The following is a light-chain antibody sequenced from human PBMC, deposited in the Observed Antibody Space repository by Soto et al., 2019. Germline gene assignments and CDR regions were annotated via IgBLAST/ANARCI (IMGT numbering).Light chain of an antibody. CDR3: LHYNKCPRCT. J-gene: IGKJ1*01. CDR1: QSVSSN. V-gene: IGKV3-15*01. CDR2: DAS. Sequence: IRMKQSPAILSVSQGERATLSFRVSQSVSSNLAWYQQKPGQAPRLLIYDASSRATGIPARFSGSGSGTEFTLTISSLQSEDFAVYYCLHYNKCPRCTFGQGTKLDIK.